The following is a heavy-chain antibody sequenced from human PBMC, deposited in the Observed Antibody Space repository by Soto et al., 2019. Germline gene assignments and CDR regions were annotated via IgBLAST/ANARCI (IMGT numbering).Heavy chain of an antibody. V-gene: IGHV1-69*06. CDR1: GGTFGSYA. Sequence: QVQLVQSGAEVKKPGSSVKVSCKSSGGTFGSYAISWVRQAPGQGLEWMGGVIPIFGTPHYAQKFHGRVTITADIPTSTAYLERSSLKSADTAVYYCAKIRWTISLQEEDAIWGQGTLVTVSS. CDR2: VIPIFGTP. J-gene: IGHJ4*02. D-gene: IGHD2-15*01. CDR3: AKIRWTISLQEEDAI.